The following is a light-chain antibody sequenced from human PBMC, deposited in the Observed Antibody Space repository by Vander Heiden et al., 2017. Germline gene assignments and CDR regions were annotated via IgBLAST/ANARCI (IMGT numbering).Light chain of an antibody. CDR2: SAS. Sequence: AVQLTQSPSSLSASVGDRVTITCRASQGISNSLAWYHQRPGKTPRLLIYSASTLAGVPSRFSGSGSGTYFSLTIINLQPEDFGTYYCQQFNSYPQTFGGGTNVEI. CDR1: QGISNS. CDR3: QQFNSYPQT. J-gene: IGKJ4*01. V-gene: IGKV1-13*02.